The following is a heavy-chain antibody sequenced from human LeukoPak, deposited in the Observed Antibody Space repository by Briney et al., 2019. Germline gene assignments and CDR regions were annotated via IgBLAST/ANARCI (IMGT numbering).Heavy chain of an antibody. CDR3: AELGITMIGGV. V-gene: IGHV3-48*03. Sequence: GGSLRLSCAASGFTPSSYEMNWGRHAPGKGLEWGSYISSSGSTIYYADSVKGRFTISRDNAKNSLYLQMNGLRAEDTAVYYCAELGITMIGGVWGKGPTVTISS. CDR2: ISSSGSTI. J-gene: IGHJ6*04. D-gene: IGHD3-10*02. CDR1: GFTPSSYE.